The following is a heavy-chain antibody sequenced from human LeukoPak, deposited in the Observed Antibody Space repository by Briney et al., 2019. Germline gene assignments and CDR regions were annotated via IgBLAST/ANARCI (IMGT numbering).Heavy chain of an antibody. CDR3: AKGGGVWGTAGY. Sequence: GGSLRLSCAASGFTFSSYSMNWVRQAPGKGLEWVSSISSSSSYIYYADSVKGRFTISRDNSKNTLYLQMNSLRGDDTAVYYCAKGGGVWGTAGYWGQGTLATVSS. CDR1: GFTFSSYS. V-gene: IGHV3-21*01. J-gene: IGHJ4*02. D-gene: IGHD3-16*01. CDR2: ISSSSSYI.